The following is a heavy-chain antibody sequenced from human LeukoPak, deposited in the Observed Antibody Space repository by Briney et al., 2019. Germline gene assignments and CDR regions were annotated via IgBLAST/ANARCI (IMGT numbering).Heavy chain of an antibody. J-gene: IGHJ4*02. CDR3: ATGPRMGGWYRTGGYFDY. D-gene: IGHD6-19*01. Sequence: PGGSLRLSCAASGFTFSDYYMSWIRQAPGKGLEWVSYISSSGSTIYYADSVKGRFTISRDNAKNSLYLQMNSLRAEDTAVYYCATGPRMGGWYRTGGYFDYWGQGTLVTVSS. V-gene: IGHV3-11*01. CDR1: GFTFSDYY. CDR2: ISSSGSTI.